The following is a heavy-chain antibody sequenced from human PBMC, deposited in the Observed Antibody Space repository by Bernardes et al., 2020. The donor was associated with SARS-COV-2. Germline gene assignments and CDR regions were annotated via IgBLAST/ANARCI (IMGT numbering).Heavy chain of an antibody. Sequence: GGTLRLSCAASGFTFSSYWMSWVRKGPGKGLEWVANIKQDGSEKYYVDSVKGRFTISRDNAKNSLYLQMNSLRAEDTAVYYCARFAPTAYNWNYYYYYYGMDVWGQGTTVTVSS. J-gene: IGHJ6*02. V-gene: IGHV3-7*04. D-gene: IGHD1-7*01. CDR2: IKQDGSEK. CDR1: GFTFSSYW. CDR3: ARFAPTAYNWNYYYYYYGMDV.